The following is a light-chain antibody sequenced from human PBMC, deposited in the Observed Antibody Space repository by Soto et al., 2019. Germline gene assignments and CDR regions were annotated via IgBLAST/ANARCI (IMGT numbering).Light chain of an antibody. CDR1: RSEVGGYNY. J-gene: IGLJ1*01. V-gene: IGLV2-14*01. CDR3: SSYTSSSTLLYV. Sequence: QSVLTQPASVSGSPGQSITISCTGNRSEVGGYNYVSWYQQHPGKAPKLMIYDVSNRPSGVSNRFSGSKSGNTTSLTISGLQAEDEADYYCSSYTSSSTLLYVFGTGTKVTVL. CDR2: DVS.